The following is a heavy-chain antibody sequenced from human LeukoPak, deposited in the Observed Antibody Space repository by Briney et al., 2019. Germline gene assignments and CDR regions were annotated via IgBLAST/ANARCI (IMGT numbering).Heavy chain of an antibody. V-gene: IGHV4-59*01. D-gene: IGHD3-3*01. CDR2: IYYSGST. Sequence: SETLSLTCTVSGGSLSDYYWNWIRQPPGKGLDWIGYIYYSGSTTYNPSLKSRVTMSVDTAKNQFSLKLRSVTAADTAIYYCARGDFCSKSNCYLRPMDVWGKGTTVTVSS. CDR1: GGSLSDYY. CDR3: ARGDFCSKSNCYLRPMDV. J-gene: IGHJ6*03.